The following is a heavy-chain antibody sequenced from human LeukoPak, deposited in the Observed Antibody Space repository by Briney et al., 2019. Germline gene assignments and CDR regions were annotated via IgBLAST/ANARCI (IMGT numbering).Heavy chain of an antibody. CDR3: AKDANYFDSGSYLIPFDF. J-gene: IGHJ4*02. D-gene: IGHD3-22*01. V-gene: IGHV3-23*01. Sequence: PGGTLRLSCAASGFTFSRNAMNWLRQAPGKGLEWVASISGNGVGTYYADSVKGRFNISRDNSKNTLYLQMNSLRTEDTAVYHCAKDANYFDSGSYLIPFDFWGQGTLVTVSS. CDR2: ISGNGVGT. CDR1: GFTFSRNA.